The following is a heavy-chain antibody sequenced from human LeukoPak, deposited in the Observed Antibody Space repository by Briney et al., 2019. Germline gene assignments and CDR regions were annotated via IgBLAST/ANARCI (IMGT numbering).Heavy chain of an antibody. CDR3: ARVKAVVTPWVFDY. V-gene: IGHV4-39*07. J-gene: IGHJ4*02. CDR2: IYYSGST. CDR1: GGSISSYY. Sequence: SETLSLTCTVSGGSISSYYWSWIRQPPGKGLEWIGSIYYSGSTYYNPSLKSRVTISVDTSKNQFSLKLSSVTAADTAVYFCARVKAVVTPWVFDYWGQGSLVTVSS. D-gene: IGHD4-23*01.